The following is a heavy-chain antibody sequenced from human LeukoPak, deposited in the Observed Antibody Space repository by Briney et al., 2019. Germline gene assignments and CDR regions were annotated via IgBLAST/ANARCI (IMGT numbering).Heavy chain of an antibody. V-gene: IGHV3-72*01. Sequence: PGGSLRLSRTASGFTFSDHYMDWVRQAPGKGLEWVGRTRNKANSYTTEYAASVKGRFTISRDDSKNSLYLQMNSLKTEDTAVYYCARLSTASYYFDYWGQGALVTVSS. CDR1: GFTFSDHY. CDR2: TRNKANSYTT. CDR3: ARLSTASYYFDY. D-gene: IGHD5/OR15-5a*01. J-gene: IGHJ4*02.